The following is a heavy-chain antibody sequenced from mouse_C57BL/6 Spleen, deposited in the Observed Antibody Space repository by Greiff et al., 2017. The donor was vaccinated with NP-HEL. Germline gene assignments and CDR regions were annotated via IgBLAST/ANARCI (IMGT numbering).Heavy chain of an antibody. CDR2: ISSGGSYT. CDR1: GFTFSSYG. V-gene: IGHV5-6*01. D-gene: IGHD6-1*01. CDR3: ARSAHAMDY. Sequence: EVQVVESGGDLVKPGGSLKLSCAASGFTFSSYGMSWVRQTPDKGLEWVATISSGGSYTYYPDSVKGRFTISRDNAKNTLYLQMSSLKSEDTAMYYCARSAHAMDYWGQGTSVTVSS. J-gene: IGHJ4*01.